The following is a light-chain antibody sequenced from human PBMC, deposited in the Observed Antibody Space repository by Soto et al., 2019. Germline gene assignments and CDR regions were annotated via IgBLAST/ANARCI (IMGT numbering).Light chain of an antibody. CDR1: QGISSY. Sequence: AIRMTQSPSSLSASTGDRVTITCRASQGISSYLAWYQQKPGKAPKLLIYAASTLQSGVPSRFSGSGSGTDFTLTIRCLQSEDFATYYCQQYNSYPSTFGQGTKV. CDR2: AAS. V-gene: IGKV1-8*01. J-gene: IGKJ1*01. CDR3: QQYNSYPST.